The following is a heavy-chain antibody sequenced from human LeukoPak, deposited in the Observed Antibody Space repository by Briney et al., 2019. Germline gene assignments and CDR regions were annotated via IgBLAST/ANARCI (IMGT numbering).Heavy chain of an antibody. CDR3: ARSHSSSWYVRDYYYYMDV. V-gene: IGHV4-39*01. CDR2: IYYSGST. Sequence: PSETLSLTCTVSGGSISSSSYYWGWIRQPPGKGLEWIGSIYYSGSTYYNPSLKSRVTISVDTSKNQFSLELSSVTAADTAVYYCARSHSSSWYVRDYYYYMDVWGKGTTVTVSS. J-gene: IGHJ6*03. CDR1: GGSISSSSYY. D-gene: IGHD6-13*01.